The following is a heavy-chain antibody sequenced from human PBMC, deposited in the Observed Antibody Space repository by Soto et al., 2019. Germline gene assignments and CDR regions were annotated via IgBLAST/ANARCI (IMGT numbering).Heavy chain of an antibody. Sequence: EVQVLESGGGLVQRGGSLRLSCAATGFTFSDFAMSWVRQAPGKGLEWVSRIYGGGNGPHYADSVKGRVTISRDNSKNTLYLQMNSLRAEDTAVYYCAKMEGMDPWAYSFDYWGQGTLVTVSS. J-gene: IGHJ4*02. D-gene: IGHD2-2*03. V-gene: IGHV3-23*01. CDR1: GFTFSDFA. CDR2: IYGGGNGP. CDR3: AKMEGMDPWAYSFDY.